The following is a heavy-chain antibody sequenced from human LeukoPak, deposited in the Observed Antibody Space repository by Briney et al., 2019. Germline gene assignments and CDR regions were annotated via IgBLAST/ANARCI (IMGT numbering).Heavy chain of an antibody. J-gene: IGHJ4*02. CDR2: IIPIFGTA. Sequence: SVKVSCKASGGTFSSYAISWVRQAPGQGLEWMGGIIPIFGTANYAQKFQGRVTITADESTSTAYMELSSLRSEDTAVYYCAREGREYCSSTSCYRRRDFDYWGQGTLVTVSS. CDR1: GGTFSSYA. V-gene: IGHV1-69*13. D-gene: IGHD2-2*02. CDR3: AREGREYCSSTSCYRRRDFDY.